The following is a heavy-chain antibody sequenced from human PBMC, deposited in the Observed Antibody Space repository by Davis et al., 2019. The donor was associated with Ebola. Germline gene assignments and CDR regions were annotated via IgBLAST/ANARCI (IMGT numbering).Heavy chain of an antibody. D-gene: IGHD6-13*01. CDR2: ISYDGSNK. Sequence: PGGSLRLSCAASGFTFSSYGMHWVRQAPGKGLEWVAVISYDGSNKYYADSVKGRFTISRDNSKNTLYLQMNSLRAEDTAVYYCAKSSSTYMDVWGKGTTVTVSS. CDR3: AKSSSTYMDV. V-gene: IGHV3-30*18. J-gene: IGHJ6*03. CDR1: GFTFSSYG.